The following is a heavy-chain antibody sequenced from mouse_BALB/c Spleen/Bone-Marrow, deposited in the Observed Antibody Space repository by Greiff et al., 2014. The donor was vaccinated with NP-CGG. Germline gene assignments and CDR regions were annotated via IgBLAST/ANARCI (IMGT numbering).Heavy chain of an antibody. Sequence: QVHVKQSGAELMKPGASVKISCKATGYTFSSYWIEWVKQRPGHGLEWIGEILPGSGSTNYSEKFKGKATFTADTSSNTAYMQLSSLTSEDSAVYYCAREDIATVVEMDYWGQGTSVTVSS. J-gene: IGHJ4*01. V-gene: IGHV1-9*01. CDR2: ILPGSGST. CDR1: GYTFSSYW. CDR3: AREDIATVVEMDY. D-gene: IGHD1-1*01.